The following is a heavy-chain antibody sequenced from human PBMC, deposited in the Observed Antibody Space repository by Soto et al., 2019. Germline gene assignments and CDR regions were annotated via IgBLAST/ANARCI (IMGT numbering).Heavy chain of an antibody. CDR1: GYSFNAYW. CDR2: IYPGDSDT. J-gene: IGHJ4*02. Sequence: GESLKISCKCSGYSFNAYWIALVRQMPGKGLEWMGIIYPGDSDTRYSPSFQGQVTISGDKSINTAYLQWSSLKASDTAMYYCARRKVVAPDTSFFDYWGQGTLVTVSS. V-gene: IGHV5-51*01. D-gene: IGHD2-15*01. CDR3: ARRKVVAPDTSFFDY.